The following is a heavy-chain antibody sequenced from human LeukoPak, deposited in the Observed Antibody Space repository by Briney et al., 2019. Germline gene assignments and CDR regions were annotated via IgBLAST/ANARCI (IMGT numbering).Heavy chain of an antibody. V-gene: IGHV4-34*01. CDR3: ARGRYLGACRGVWVVDY. CDR1: GGCFSGYY. Sequence: SETLSLTCAVYGGCFSGYYWSWIRQPPGKGREWIGEINHSGSTNYNPSLKSRVTISVDTSKNQFSLKLSSVTAADTAVYYCARGRYLGACRGVWVVDYWGRGTLIIVSS. D-gene: IGHD1-26*01. CDR2: INHSGST. J-gene: IGHJ4*02.